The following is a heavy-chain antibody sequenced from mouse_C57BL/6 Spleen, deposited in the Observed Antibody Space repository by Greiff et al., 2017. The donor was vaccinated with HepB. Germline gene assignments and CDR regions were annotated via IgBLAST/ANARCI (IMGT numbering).Heavy chain of an antibody. CDR2: IYPRSGNN. Sequence: VHLVESGAELARPGASVKLSCKASGYTFTSYGISWVKQRTGQGLEWIGEIYPRSGNNYYNEKFKGKATLTADKSSSTAYMELRSLTSEDSAGYFCARVGLGSSYPPWYFDVWGTGTTVTVSS. D-gene: IGHD1-1*01. V-gene: IGHV1-81*01. CDR1: GYTFTSYG. J-gene: IGHJ1*03. CDR3: ARVGLGSSYPPWYFDV.